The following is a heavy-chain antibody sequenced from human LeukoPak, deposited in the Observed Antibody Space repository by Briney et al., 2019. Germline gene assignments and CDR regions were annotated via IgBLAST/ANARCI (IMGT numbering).Heavy chain of an antibody. CDR3: ARWPGYYDSSGTGGYFDY. Sequence: PGGSLRLSCAASGFTFSSYSMNWVRQAPGKGLEWLSYISTSSTTIYYADSVKGRFTISRDNAKNSLYLQMNSLRAEDTALYYCARWPGYYDSSGTGGYFDYWGQGTLVTVSS. CDR2: ISTSSTTI. V-gene: IGHV3-48*01. CDR1: GFTFSSYS. D-gene: IGHD3-22*01. J-gene: IGHJ4*02.